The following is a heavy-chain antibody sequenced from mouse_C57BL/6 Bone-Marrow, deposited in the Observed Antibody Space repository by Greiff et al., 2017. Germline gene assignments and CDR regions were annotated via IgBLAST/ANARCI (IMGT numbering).Heavy chain of an antibody. CDR3: ASLYHGYSSWLSY. CDR2: IYPRSGNT. D-gene: IGHD2-3*01. Sequence: QVQLQQSGAGLARPGASVKLSCKASGYTFTSYGISWVKQRTGQGLEWIGEIYPRSGNTYYNEKVKGKATLSADKSYSTPYMELRSLTSEDCAVYFCASLYHGYSSWLSYWAQGTLVTVSA. CDR1: GYTFTSYG. J-gene: IGHJ3*01. V-gene: IGHV1-81*01.